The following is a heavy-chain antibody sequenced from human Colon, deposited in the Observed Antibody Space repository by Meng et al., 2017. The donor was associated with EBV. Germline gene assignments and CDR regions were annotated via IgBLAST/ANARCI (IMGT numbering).Heavy chain of an antibody. Sequence: QGQRTEPGPGLVKPPGTTALTCCVSGVSISSNSRWTWVRQPPGKGLEWIGDIDDSGSTNYNPSLNSRISISLDKSKNHFSLKVNSVTAADTAVYYCARGKQDAWELLAYWGQGALVTV. CDR2: IDDSGST. J-gene: IGHJ4*02. D-gene: IGHD1-26*01. CDR3: ARGKQDAWELLAY. CDR1: GVSISSNSR. V-gene: IGHV4-4*03.